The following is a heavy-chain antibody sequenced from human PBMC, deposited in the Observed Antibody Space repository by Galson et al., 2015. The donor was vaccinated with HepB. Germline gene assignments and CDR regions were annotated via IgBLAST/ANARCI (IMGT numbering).Heavy chain of an antibody. CDR3: ATSTKWSGYFDY. CDR1: GFTVRSHY. D-gene: IGHD2-15*01. J-gene: IGHJ4*02. V-gene: IGHV3-53*01. Sequence: SLRLSCAVSGFTVRSHYMTWVRQAPGKGLECVSVIYTGGDTTYADPVTGRFTLSRDNSKNTVYLQMNSLRGDDTAVYYCATSTKWSGYFDYWGRGTLVTVSS. CDR2: IYTGGDT.